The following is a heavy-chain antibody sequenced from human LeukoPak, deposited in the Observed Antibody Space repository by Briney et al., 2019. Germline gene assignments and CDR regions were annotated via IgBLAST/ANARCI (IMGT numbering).Heavy chain of an antibody. Sequence: TGGSLRLSCAASGFNVSKYSMNWVRQAPGKGLEWISHISSSSTIKYYADSVKGRFTISRDNAKNSLYLQMNSLRAEDMALYYCAKAQWELLPGAFDIWGQGTMVTVSS. CDR1: GFNVSKYS. CDR3: AKAQWELLPGAFDI. CDR2: ISSSSTIK. J-gene: IGHJ3*02. V-gene: IGHV3-48*04. D-gene: IGHD1-26*01.